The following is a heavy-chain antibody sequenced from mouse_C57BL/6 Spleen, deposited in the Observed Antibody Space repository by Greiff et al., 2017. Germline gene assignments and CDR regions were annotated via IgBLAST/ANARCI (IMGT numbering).Heavy chain of an antibody. Sequence: QVQLQQPGAELVMPGASVKLSCKASGYTFTSYWMHWVKQRPGQGLEWIGEIDPSDSYTNYNQKFKGKSTLTVDKSSSTAYMQLSSLTSEDSAVYYCASYGSSYDWFAYWGQGTLVTVSA. J-gene: IGHJ3*01. CDR2: IDPSDSYT. V-gene: IGHV1-69*01. CDR1: GYTFTSYW. D-gene: IGHD1-1*01. CDR3: ASYGSSYDWFAY.